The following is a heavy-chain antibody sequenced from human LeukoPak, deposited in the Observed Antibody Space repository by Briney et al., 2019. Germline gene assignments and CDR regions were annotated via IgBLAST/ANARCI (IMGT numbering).Heavy chain of an antibody. CDR3: ARERGGDYGGNSDAFDI. CDR1: GFTVSRNY. CDR2: IYSGGST. Sequence: GGSLRLSCAVSGFTVSRNYMSWVRQAPGKGLEWVSVIYSGGSTYYADSVKGRFTISRDNSKNTLYLQMNRLRAEDTAVYCCARERGGDYGGNSDAFDIWGQGTMVTVSS. J-gene: IGHJ3*02. V-gene: IGHV3-53*01. D-gene: IGHD4-23*01.